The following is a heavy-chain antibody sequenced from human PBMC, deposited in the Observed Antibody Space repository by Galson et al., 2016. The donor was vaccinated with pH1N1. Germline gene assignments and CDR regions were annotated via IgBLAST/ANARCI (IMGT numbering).Heavy chain of an antibody. CDR1: GYTFTSYA. J-gene: IGHJ6*02. Sequence: SVKVSCKASGYTFTSYAMHWVRQAPGQRLEWMGWINAGNGNTKYSQKSQVRVTITRDTSASTAYMELNSLRSEDTAVYYCARGGTLSDFWSNYYPYGMDVWGQGPTVTVSS. CDR3: ARGGTLSDFWSNYYPYGMDV. D-gene: IGHD3-3*01. V-gene: IGHV1-3*01. CDR2: INAGNGNT.